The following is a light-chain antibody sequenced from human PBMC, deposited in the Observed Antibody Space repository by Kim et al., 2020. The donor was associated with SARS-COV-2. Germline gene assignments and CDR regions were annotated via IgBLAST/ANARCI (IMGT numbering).Light chain of an antibody. V-gene: IGKV1-5*03. CDR2: EAS. CDR3: QQYHSYV. J-gene: IGKJ1*01. CDR1: QNINTW. Sequence: LSASVRDRVTITCRASQNINTWLAWYQQKPGKAPQRLISEASSLESGVPSRFSGSGSGTEFTLTINTLQPDDFATYYCQQYHSYVFGQGTKVDIK.